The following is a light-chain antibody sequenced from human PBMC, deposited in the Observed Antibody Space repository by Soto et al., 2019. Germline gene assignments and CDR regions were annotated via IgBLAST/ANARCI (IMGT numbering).Light chain of an antibody. CDR3: SSYTSSPTLV. CDR2: EVN. Sequence: QSALTQPPSVSGSPGQSVTISCTGTSSDVGSYNRVSWYQQPPGTAPKLMIYEVNNRPSGVPDRFSGSKSGNTASLTISGLQAEDEADDYCSSYTSSPTLVFGGGTKLTVL. V-gene: IGLV2-18*02. J-gene: IGLJ2*01. CDR1: SSDVGSYNR.